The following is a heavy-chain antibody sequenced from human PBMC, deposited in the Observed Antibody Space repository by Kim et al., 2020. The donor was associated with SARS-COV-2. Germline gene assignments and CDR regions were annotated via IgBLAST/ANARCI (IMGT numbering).Heavy chain of an antibody. J-gene: IGHJ4*02. CDR3: VRGNYNFDY. D-gene: IGHD1-7*01. CDR1: GESVSSEGAA. CDR2: TYYRSKWYN. Sequence: SQTLSLTCAISGESVSSEGAAWNWLRQSPSRGLEWLGRTYYRSKWYNEYALSLKSRILVNPDTSKNQFSLQLNSVTPEDTAVYYCVRGNYNFDYWGQGILVTVSS. V-gene: IGHV6-1*01.